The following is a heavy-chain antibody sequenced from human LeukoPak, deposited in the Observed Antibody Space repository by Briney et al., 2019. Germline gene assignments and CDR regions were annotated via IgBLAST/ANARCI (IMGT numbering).Heavy chain of an antibody. CDR3: ARDRTMVRGEGGIWFDP. CDR2: ISTSGST. J-gene: IGHJ5*02. D-gene: IGHD3-10*01. V-gene: IGHV4-4*07. Sequence: PSETLSFTCTVSGGSISSYYWSWIRQPAGKGLESIGHISTSGSTNYNPSLKSRVTISVDKSKNQFSLKLSSVTAADTAVYYCARDRTMVRGEGGIWFDPWGQGTLVTVSS. CDR1: GGSISSYY.